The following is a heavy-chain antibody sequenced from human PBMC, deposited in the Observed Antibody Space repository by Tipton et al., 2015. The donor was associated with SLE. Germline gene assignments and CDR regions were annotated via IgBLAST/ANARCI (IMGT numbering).Heavy chain of an antibody. CDR3: ARGKTYYGFWSGYPGAFDI. CDR2: IYYSGST. Sequence: TLSLTCTVSGGSISSYYWSWIRQPPGRGLEWIGYIYYSGSTNYNPSLKSRVTISVDTSKNQFSLKLSSVTAADTAVYYCARGKTYYGFWSGYPGAFDIWGQGTMVTVSS. V-gene: IGHV4-59*01. J-gene: IGHJ3*02. CDR1: GGSISSYY. D-gene: IGHD3-3*01.